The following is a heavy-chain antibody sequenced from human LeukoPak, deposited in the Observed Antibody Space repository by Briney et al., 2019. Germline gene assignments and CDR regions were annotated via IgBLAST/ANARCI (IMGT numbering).Heavy chain of an antibody. CDR3: ARGFGELLIYYYYMDV. D-gene: IGHD3-10*01. Sequence: PSETLSLTCSVSVGSIISSNYYWGWIRQPPGKGLEWIGSIYQSGSGSSYYNPSLKRRVTISVDTSKNQFSLKLSSVTAADTAVYYCARGFGELLIYYYYMDVWGKGTTVTVSS. J-gene: IGHJ6*03. CDR2: IYQSGSGSS. CDR1: VGSIISSNYY. V-gene: IGHV4-39*01.